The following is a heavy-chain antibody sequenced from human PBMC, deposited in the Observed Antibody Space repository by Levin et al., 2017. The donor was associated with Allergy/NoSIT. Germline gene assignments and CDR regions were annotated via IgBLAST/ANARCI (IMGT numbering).Heavy chain of an antibody. CDR3: ARDYSSDCLGGNCVRLDS. CDR1: GFTFSGFA. J-gene: IGHJ4*02. V-gene: IGHV3-30-3*01. Sequence: SCAASGFTFSGFAVHWVRQAPGKGLEWVAVVSYDGSPRYYAASVKGRFTIPRDNSKNTLYLQMSSLRPEDTAVYYCARDYSSDCLGGNCVRLDSWRQGTLVTVSS. D-gene: IGHD2-15*01. CDR2: VSYDGSPR.